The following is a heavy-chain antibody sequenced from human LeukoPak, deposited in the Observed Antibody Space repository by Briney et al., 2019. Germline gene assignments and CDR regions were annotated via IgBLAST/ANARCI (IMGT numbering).Heavy chain of an antibody. Sequence: TSETLSLTCTVSGGSISSYYWSWIRQPPGKGLEWIGYIYYSGSTNYNPSLKSRVTISVDTSKNQFSLKLSSVTAADTAVYYCATSVGSGYYPTTLDYWGQGTLVTVSS. CDR1: GGSISSYY. J-gene: IGHJ4*02. CDR2: IYYSGST. CDR3: ATSVGSGYYPTTLDY. V-gene: IGHV4-59*08. D-gene: IGHD3-22*01.